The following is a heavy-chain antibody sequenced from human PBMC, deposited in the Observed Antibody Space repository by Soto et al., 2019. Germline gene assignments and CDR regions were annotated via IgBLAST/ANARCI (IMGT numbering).Heavy chain of an antibody. CDR1: GFTFISYW. D-gene: IGHD2-8*01. J-gene: IGHJ4*02. CDR2: INSDGSST. CDR3: ARDAIVLMVYAPFDY. Sequence: EVQLVESGGGLVQPGGSMRLSCAASGFTFISYWMHWVRQAPGKGLVWVSRINSDGSSTSYADSVKGRFTISRDNAKNTLYLQMNSLRAEDTAVYYCARDAIVLMVYAPFDYWGQGTLVTVSS. V-gene: IGHV3-74*01.